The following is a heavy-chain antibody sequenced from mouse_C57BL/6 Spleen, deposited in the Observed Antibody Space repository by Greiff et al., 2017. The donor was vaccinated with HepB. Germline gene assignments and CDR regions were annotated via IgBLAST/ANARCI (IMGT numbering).Heavy chain of an antibody. CDR2: ISSGGSYT. Sequence: EVKLMESGGDLVKPGGSLKLSCAASGFTFSSYGMSWVRQTPDKRLEWVATISSGGSYTYYPDSVKGRFTISRDNAKNTLYLQMSSLKSEDTAMYYCARPQNYAMDYWGQGTSVTVSS. J-gene: IGHJ4*01. V-gene: IGHV5-6*01. CDR3: ARPQNYAMDY. CDR1: GFTFSSYG.